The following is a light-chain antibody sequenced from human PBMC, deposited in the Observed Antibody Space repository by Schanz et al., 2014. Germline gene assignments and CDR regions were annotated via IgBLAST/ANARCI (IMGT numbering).Light chain of an antibody. Sequence: EIVMTQSPATLSVSPGESATLSCRASQSVSSSYLAWYQQKPGQAPRLLIYGASTRATGIPARFSGSGSGTEFTLTISSLQSEDFAVYYCQQDCYLPYTFGQGTRLEIK. CDR2: GAS. J-gene: IGKJ2*01. CDR3: QQDCYLPYT. V-gene: IGKV3D-7*01. CDR1: QSVSSSY.